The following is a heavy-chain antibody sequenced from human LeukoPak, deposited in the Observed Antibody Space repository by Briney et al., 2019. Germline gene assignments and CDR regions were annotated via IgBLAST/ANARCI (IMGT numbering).Heavy chain of an antibody. CDR2: ISGSGGST. V-gene: IGHV3-23*01. J-gene: IGHJ4*02. Sequence: GGSLRLSCAASGFTFSSYGMSWVRQAPGKGLEWVSAISGSGGSTYYADSVKGRSTISRDNSKNTLYLQMNSLRAEDTAVYYCAKVIYGSGSYLHWGQGTLVTVSS. D-gene: IGHD3-10*01. CDR1: GFTFSSYG. CDR3: AKVIYGSGSYLH.